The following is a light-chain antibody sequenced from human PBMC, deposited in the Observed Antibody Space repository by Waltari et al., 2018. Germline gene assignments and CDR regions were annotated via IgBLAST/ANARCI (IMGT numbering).Light chain of an antibody. CDR1: QGISNF. CDR2: KAS. CDR3: QQRYSSPPWT. Sequence: DIQLTQSPSSLSASVGDRVTITCRASQGISNFLAWSQQKPGKAPKLLIYKASSLQTGVPSRFSGSGSGTEFTLTISSLQPEDFAVYSCQQRYSSPPWTFGHGPTVEIE. J-gene: IGKJ1*01. V-gene: IGKV1-9*01.